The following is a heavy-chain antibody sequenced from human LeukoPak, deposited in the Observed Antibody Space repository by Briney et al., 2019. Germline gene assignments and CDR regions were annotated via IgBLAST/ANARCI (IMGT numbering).Heavy chain of an antibody. CDR1: GFTLSSYD. CDR3: AELGITMIGGV. V-gene: IGHV3-48*03. CDR2: ISSSGSNT. Sequence: GGSLRLSCAASGFTLSSYDMNWVRHAPGKGLEWVSYISSSGSNTYYADSVKGRFTISRDNAKNSLYLQMNSLRAEDTAVYYCAELGITMIGGVWGKGTTVTISS. D-gene: IGHD3-10*02. J-gene: IGHJ6*04.